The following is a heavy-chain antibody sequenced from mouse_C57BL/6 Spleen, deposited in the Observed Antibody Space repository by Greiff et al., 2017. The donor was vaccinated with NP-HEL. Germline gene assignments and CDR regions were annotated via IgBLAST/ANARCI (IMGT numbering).Heavy chain of an antibody. V-gene: IGHV1-78*01. Sequence: VQLQQSDAELVKPGASVKISCKVSGYTFTDHPIHWMKQRPAQGLEWIGYIYPIAGRTKYNEKFKGKATLTADKSSSTAYMQLNSLTSEDSAVYFGARPRYSSYEDWYFDVWGTGTTVTVSS. CDR3: ARPRYSSYEDWYFDV. D-gene: IGHD1-1*01. J-gene: IGHJ1*03. CDR2: IYPIAGRT. CDR1: GYTFTDHP.